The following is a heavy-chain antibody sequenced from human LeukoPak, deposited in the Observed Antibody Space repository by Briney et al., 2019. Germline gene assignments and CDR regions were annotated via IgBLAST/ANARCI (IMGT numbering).Heavy chain of an antibody. CDR1: GGSISRSSYY. J-gene: IGHJ4*02. CDR3: ARHSVVRLGELSPDY. D-gene: IGHD3-16*02. CDR2: IYNRGST. Sequence: KPSETLSLTCTVSGGSISRSSYYWGWIRQPPGQGLDRIATIYNRGSTYYSPSLRGRVTISVDTSKNQFSLSLSSVTAADTAVYYCARHSVVRLGELSPDYWGQGTLVTVSS. V-gene: IGHV4-39*01.